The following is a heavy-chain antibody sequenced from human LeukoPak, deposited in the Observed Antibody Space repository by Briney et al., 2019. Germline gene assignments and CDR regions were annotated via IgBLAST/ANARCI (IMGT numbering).Heavy chain of an antibody. D-gene: IGHD5-12*01. CDR1: GGSISSSNW. CDR3: ARYRGASGYHFDY. CDR2: IYRSGST. J-gene: IGHJ4*02. Sequence: SGTLSLTCAVSGGSISSSNWWSSVRQPPGKGLEWIGEIYRSGSTNYNPSLKSRVTISLDKSKNQFSLRLSSVTAADTAVYYCARYRGASGYHFDYWGQGTLVTVSS. V-gene: IGHV4-4*02.